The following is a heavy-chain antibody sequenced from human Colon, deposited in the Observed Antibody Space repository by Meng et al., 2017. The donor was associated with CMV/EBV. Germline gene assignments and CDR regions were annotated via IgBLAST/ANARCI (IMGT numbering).Heavy chain of an antibody. CDR1: GFSFSDYE. D-gene: IGHD3-3*01. CDR2: ISDRGSTV. V-gene: IGHV3-48*03. J-gene: IGHJ5*02. CDR3: ARVQEGFTIFGVVIPSWFDP. Sequence: GESLKISCAASGFSFSDYEMNWVRQAPGKGLEWISYISDRGSTVFYADSVKGRFTVSSDNAKNSLYLQMNSLTAEDTAVYYCARVQEGFTIFGVVIPSWFDPWGQGTLVTVSS.